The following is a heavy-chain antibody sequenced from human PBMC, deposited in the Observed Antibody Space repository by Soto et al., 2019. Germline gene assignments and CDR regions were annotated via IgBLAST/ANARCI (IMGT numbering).Heavy chain of an antibody. CDR3: ARGPQWVVMYHFDY. CDR1: GFTFSDYS. J-gene: IGHJ4*02. V-gene: IGHV3-48*01. Sequence: GGSLRLSCAASGFTFSDYSMNWVRQAPGKGLEWVSYISGSSSTIYYADSWKGRFTISRDNAKNSLYLQMNSLRAEDTAVYYCARGPQWVVMYHFDYWGQGTLVTVSS. CDR2: ISGSSSTI. D-gene: IGHD6-19*01.